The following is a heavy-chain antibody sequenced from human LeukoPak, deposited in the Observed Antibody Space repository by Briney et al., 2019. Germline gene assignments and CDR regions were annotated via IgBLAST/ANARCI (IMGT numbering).Heavy chain of an antibody. CDR1: GGSISSSSYY. Sequence: SETLSLTCTVSGGSISSSSYYWGWIRQPPGKGLEWIGSIFYSGSTYYNPSLKSRVTISVDTSKNQFSLKLSSVTAADTAVYYCARVWFGVYYYYMDVWGKGTTVTVSS. CDR2: IFYSGST. D-gene: IGHD3-10*01. CDR3: ARVWFGVYYYYMDV. J-gene: IGHJ6*03. V-gene: IGHV4-39*07.